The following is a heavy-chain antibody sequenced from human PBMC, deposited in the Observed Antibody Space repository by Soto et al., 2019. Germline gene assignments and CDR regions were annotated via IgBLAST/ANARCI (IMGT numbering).Heavy chain of an antibody. CDR1: GGSIRSGGYY. D-gene: IGHD5-18*01. Sequence: QVQLQESGPVLVKPSQTLSRTCTVSGGSIRSGGYYWSWIRQHPGKGLEWIGYIYYSGSTYYNPSLKSRVTISVDTSKNQFSLKLSSVTAADTAVYYCARSGYSYGPNPLLYWGQGTLVTFSS. CDR2: IYYSGST. V-gene: IGHV4-31*03. CDR3: ARSGYSYGPNPLLY. J-gene: IGHJ4*02.